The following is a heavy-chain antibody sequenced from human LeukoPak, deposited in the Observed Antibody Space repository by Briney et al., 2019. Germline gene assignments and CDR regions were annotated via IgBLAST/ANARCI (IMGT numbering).Heavy chain of an antibody. Sequence: PSETLSLTCTVSGGSVSSGSYHWSWIRQPPGKGLEWIGYIYYSGSTNYNPSLKSRVTISVDTSKNQFSLKLSSVTAADTAVYYCARGTVAVFDYWGQGTLVTVSS. J-gene: IGHJ4*02. CDR3: ARGTVAVFDY. CDR2: IYYSGST. V-gene: IGHV4-61*01. CDR1: GGSVSSGSYH. D-gene: IGHD4-23*01.